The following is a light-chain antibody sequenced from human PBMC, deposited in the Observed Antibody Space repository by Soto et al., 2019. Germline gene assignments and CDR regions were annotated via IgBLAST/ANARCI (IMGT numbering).Light chain of an antibody. CDR2: GNS. J-gene: IGLJ2*01. CDR3: QSYDSSLSGYVV. CDR1: SSNIGAGYD. Sequence: QSVLTQPPSVSGAPGQRVTISCTGSSSNIGAGYDVHWYQQLPGTAPKLLIYGNSNRPSGVTERFSGSKSGTSASLAITGLQDEDGADYYCQSYDSSLSGYVVSGGGTKHTVL. V-gene: IGLV1-40*01.